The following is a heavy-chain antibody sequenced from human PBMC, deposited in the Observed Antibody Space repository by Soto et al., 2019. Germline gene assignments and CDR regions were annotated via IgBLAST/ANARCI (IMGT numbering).Heavy chain of an antibody. V-gene: IGHV1-69*06. CDR3: ATGTIFGVVMGYYYGMDV. Sequence: SVEGSCTGSGGTFSSYAVNWVRQAPGQGLEWMGVIIPDFAETIYAQKFQGRVTMTEDTSTDTAYLELSRLRSEDTAVYYCATGTIFGVVMGYYYGMDVWGQGTTVTVS. J-gene: IGHJ6*02. CDR2: IIPDFAET. D-gene: IGHD3-3*01. CDR1: GGTFSSYA.